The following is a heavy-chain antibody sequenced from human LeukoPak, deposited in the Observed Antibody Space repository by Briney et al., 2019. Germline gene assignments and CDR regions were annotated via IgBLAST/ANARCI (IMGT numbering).Heavy chain of an antibody. CDR2: TFYKSKWYN. CDR3: ARENSQDDYYYGMDV. V-gene: IGHV6-1*01. CDR1: GDSVSSDSAA. D-gene: IGHD4-23*01. J-gene: IGHJ6*02. Sequence: SQTLSLTCAISGDSVSSDSAAWNWFRQSPSRGLEWLGRTFYKSKWYNDYAVFVKSRITINPDTSKNQFPLQLKSVTPEDTAVYYCARENSQDDYYYGMDVWGQGTTVTVSS.